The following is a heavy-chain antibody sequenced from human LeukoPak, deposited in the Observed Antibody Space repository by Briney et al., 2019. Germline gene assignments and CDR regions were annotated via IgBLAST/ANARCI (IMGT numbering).Heavy chain of an antibody. J-gene: IGHJ4*02. CDR1: GGSFSGYY. CDR2: INHSGST. Sequence: SETLSLTCAVYGGSFSGYYWSWIRPPPGKGLEWIGEINHSGSTNYNPSLKSRVTISVDTSKNQFSLKLSSVTAADTAVYYCASFRRVYSYGYYPYFDYWGQGTLVTVSS. D-gene: IGHD5-18*01. CDR3: ASFRRVYSYGYYPYFDY. V-gene: IGHV4-34*01.